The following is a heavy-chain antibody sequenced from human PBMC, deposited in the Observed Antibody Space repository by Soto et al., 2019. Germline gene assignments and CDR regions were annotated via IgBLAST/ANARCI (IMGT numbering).Heavy chain of an antibody. CDR2: IYYSGST. D-gene: IGHD4-17*01. V-gene: IGHV4-31*03. Sequence: QVQLQESGPGLVKPSQTLSLTCTVSGGSISSGGYYWSWIRQHPGKGLEWIGYIYYSGSTYYNPSLKRRVTISVDTSKNQFSLKLSSVTAADTAVYYCARERYYGDYGGDGGTCFDYWGQGTLVTVSS. J-gene: IGHJ4*02. CDR1: GGSISSGGYY. CDR3: ARERYYGDYGGDGGTCFDY.